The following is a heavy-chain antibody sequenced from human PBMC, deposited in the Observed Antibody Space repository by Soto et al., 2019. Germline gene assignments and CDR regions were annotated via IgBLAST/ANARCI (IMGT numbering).Heavy chain of an antibody. J-gene: IGHJ5*02. CDR3: ARKVITMVRGVTLGNWFDP. Sequence: SETLSLTCAVSGGSINSRYWWSWIRQPPGEGLEWIGEINHSGSTNYNPSLKSRVTISIDTSKNQFSLKLSSVTAADTAAYYCARKVITMVRGVTLGNWFDPWGQGTLVTVSS. V-gene: IGHV4-4*02. CDR1: GGSINSRYW. D-gene: IGHD3-10*01. CDR2: INHSGST.